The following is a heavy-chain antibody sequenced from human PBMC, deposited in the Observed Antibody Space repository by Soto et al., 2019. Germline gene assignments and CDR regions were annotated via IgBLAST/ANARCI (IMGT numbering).Heavy chain of an antibody. Sequence: SETLSLTCTVSGGSISSYYWSWIRQPPGKGLEWIGYIYYSGSTNYNPSLKSRVTISVDTSKNQFSLKLSSGTAADTAVYYCARVPYSGYVFDYWCQGTLVTVSS. J-gene: IGHJ4*02. V-gene: IGHV4-59*01. CDR1: GGSISSYY. CDR3: ARVPYSGYVFDY. CDR2: IYYSGST. D-gene: IGHD5-12*01.